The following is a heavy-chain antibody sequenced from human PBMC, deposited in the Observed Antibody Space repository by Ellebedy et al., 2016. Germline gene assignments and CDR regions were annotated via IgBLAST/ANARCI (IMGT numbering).Heavy chain of an antibody. CDR2: ISGSGGST. CDR3: AKDSTGTFWGPHPFDY. D-gene: IGHD1-1*01. V-gene: IGHV3-23*01. J-gene: IGHJ4*02. CDR1: GFTFSSYA. Sequence: GESLKISXAASGFTFSSYAMSWVRQAPGKGLEWVSAISGSGGSTYYADSVKGRFTISRDNSKNTLYLQMNSLRAEDTAVYYCAKDSTGTFWGPHPFDYWGQGTLVTVSS.